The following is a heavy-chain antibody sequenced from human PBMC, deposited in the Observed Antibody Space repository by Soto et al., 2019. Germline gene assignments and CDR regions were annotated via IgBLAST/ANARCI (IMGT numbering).Heavy chain of an antibody. CDR3: AKVGFYDSTGYYYYFDY. D-gene: IGHD3-22*01. Sequence: GSLRLSCAASGFTFSTYGMSWVRQAPGKGLEWVSAISGSVGSTYYADSVKGRFTISRDNSKNTLSLQMNSLRAEDTAVYYCAKVGFYDSTGYYYYFDYWGQGTLVTVSS. J-gene: IGHJ4*02. V-gene: IGHV3-23*01. CDR1: GFTFSTYG. CDR2: ISGSVGST.